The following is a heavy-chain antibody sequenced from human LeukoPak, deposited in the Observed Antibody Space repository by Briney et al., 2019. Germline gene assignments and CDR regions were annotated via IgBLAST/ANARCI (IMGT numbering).Heavy chain of an antibody. D-gene: IGHD2/OR15-2a*01. Sequence: GGSLRLSCAASEFTCSNYAMSWVRQAPGKGLEWVAGIGGTGGSTHYADSVKGRFTISRDNSKNTVYLQMRNLRVEHTAVYYCAKVVAGNIDYYFDYWGQCILVAVSS. V-gene: IGHV3-23*01. CDR1: EFTCSNYA. CDR3: AKVVAGNIDYYFDY. CDR2: IGGTGGST. J-gene: IGHJ4*02.